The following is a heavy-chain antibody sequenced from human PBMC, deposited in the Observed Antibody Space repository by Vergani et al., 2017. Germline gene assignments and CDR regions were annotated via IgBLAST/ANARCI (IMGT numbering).Heavy chain of an antibody. Sequence: VQLVESGGGVVQPGRSLRLSCAASGFIFSSFAMHWVRQAPGKGLEWVANIKQDGSEKYYVDSVKGRFTISRDNAKNSLYLQMNSLRAEDTAVYYCARVAAADGYYYYYMDVWGKGTTVTVSS. D-gene: IGHD6-13*01. CDR3: ARVAAADGYYYYYMDV. CDR2: IKQDGSEK. CDR1: GFIFSSFA. J-gene: IGHJ6*03. V-gene: IGHV3-7*04.